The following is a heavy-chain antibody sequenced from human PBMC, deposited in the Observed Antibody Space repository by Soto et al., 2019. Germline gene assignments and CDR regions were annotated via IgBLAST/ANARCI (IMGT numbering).Heavy chain of an antibody. J-gene: IGHJ4*02. CDR1: GGTFSIYI. CDR2: IIPILGIA. Sequence: ASVKVSCKASGGTFSIYIISCVRQAPGQGLEWMGRIIPILGIANYAQKFQGRVTITADKSTSTAYMELSSLRSEDTAVYYCARDRVTIVRGAFYGFEYWGQGTLVNRLL. D-gene: IGHD3-10*01. V-gene: IGHV1-69*04. CDR3: ARDRVTIVRGAFYGFEY.